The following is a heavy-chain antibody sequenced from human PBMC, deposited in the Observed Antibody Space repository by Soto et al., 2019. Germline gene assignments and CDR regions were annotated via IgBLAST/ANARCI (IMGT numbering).Heavy chain of an antibody. CDR1: GYTFTSYD. CDR2: MNPNSGNT. J-gene: IGHJ6*03. V-gene: IGHV1-8*01. D-gene: IGHD2-2*01. Sequence: ASVKVSCKASGYTFTSYDINWVRQATGQGLEWMGWMNPNSGNTGYAQKFQGRVTMTRNTSISTAYMELSSLRSEDTAVYYCAIGYCSSNSCYSTTFHYYYMDVWGKGTTVNVSS. CDR3: AIGYCSSNSCYSTTFHYYYMDV.